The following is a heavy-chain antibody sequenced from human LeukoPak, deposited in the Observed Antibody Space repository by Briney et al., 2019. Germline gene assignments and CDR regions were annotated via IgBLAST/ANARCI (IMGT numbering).Heavy chain of an antibody. CDR2: INSDGSST. CDR3: ARGGSRTYFDY. V-gene: IGHV3-74*01. CDR1: GFTFTDYW. D-gene: IGHD6-13*01. Sequence: QPGGSLRLSCAASGFTFTDYWMHWVRQAPGKGLVWVSRINSDGSSTTYADSVKGRFTISRDNAKSTLYLQMNSLRAEDTAVYYCARGGSRTYFDYWGQGTLVTVSS. J-gene: IGHJ4*02.